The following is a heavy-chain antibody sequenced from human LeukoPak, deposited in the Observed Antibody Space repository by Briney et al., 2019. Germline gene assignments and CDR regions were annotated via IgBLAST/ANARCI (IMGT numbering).Heavy chain of an antibody. J-gene: IGHJ3*02. D-gene: IGHD5-18*01. CDR1: GFTFYSYA. CDR3: AKDGYSYGRDAFDI. Sequence: SGGSLRLSCAASGFTFYSYAMSWVRQAPGKGLEWVSAISGSGGSTYYADSVKGRFAISRGNSENTLYLQMNSLRAEDTALYYCAKDGYSYGRDAFDIWGQGTMVTVSS. V-gene: IGHV3-23*01. CDR2: ISGSGGST.